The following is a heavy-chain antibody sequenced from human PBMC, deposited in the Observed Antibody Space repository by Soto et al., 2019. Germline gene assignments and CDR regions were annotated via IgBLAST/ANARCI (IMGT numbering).Heavy chain of an antibody. CDR1: GYTFTTYD. J-gene: IGHJ4*02. D-gene: IGHD6-13*01. CDR3: AKVLSELVPRYFDT. CDR2: ITPGGGIT. V-gene: IGHV1-46*01. Sequence: QVPLVQSGAEVKKPGASVRVSCKASGYTFTTYDIHWVRQAPGLGLEWMGIITPGGGITSYAQKFKGRITMTRDTSTSTVYMELSSLRSEDTAMYYCAKVLSELVPRYFDTWGQGTLVTVSS.